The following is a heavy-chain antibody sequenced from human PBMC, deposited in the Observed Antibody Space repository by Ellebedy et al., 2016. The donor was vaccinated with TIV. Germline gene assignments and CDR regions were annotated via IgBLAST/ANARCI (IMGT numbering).Heavy chain of an antibody. V-gene: IGHV4-39*07. Sequence: SETLSLTCTVSGGSISSSDRYWWGWIRQPPGKGLEWIGSASYSVNTYYNPSLKSRVTILLDTSKNQFSLRLTSVTAADTAVYYCARDLVAVADNWFDPWGQGTLVTVSS. D-gene: IGHD6-19*01. CDR1: GGSISSSDRYW. CDR3: ARDLVAVADNWFDP. J-gene: IGHJ5*02. CDR2: ASYSVNT.